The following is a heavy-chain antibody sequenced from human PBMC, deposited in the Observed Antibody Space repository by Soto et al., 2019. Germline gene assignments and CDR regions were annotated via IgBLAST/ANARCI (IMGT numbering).Heavy chain of an antibody. CDR3: ARGYDYDSGGYLFDY. V-gene: IGHV4-31*03. J-gene: IGHJ4*02. CDR2: IYYSGST. CDR1: GGSVSSNIYY. Sequence: SETLSLTCSVSGGSVSSNIYYWTWIRQHPGKGPEWIGHIYYSGSTYYNPSLKSRVTISLDMSKDQFSLKLTSVSAADTAVYYCARGYDYDSGGYLFDYWGQGTLVTVSS. D-gene: IGHD3-22*01.